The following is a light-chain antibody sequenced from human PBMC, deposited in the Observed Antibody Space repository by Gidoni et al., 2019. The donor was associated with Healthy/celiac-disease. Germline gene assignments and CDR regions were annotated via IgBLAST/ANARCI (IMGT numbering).Light chain of an antibody. V-gene: IGKV3-11*01. CDR1: QSISIY. J-gene: IGKJ3*01. Sequence: EIVLTQSPATLSLSPGERATLSCRTSQSISIYLAWYQQKPGQAPRLLIYDASTRATGIPARFSGSGSGTDFTLTISSLEPEDFAVYYCQQRSDWPPGFTFGPGTKVGIK. CDR3: QQRSDWPPGFT. CDR2: DAS.